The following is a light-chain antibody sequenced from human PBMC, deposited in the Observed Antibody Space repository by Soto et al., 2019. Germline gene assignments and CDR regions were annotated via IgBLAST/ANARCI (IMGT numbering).Light chain of an antibody. V-gene: IGLV1-51*02. J-gene: IGLJ3*02. CDR3: GTWDSSLGQGV. CDR2: ENN. Sequence: QSVLTQPPSVSAAPGQKVTISCSGSNSNIGNNYVSWYQQLPGAAPKLLIYENNKRPSGIPDRFSGSQSGTSATLGITGLQTGDEAYYDCGTWDSSLGQGVFGGGTKLTVL. CDR1: NSNIGNNY.